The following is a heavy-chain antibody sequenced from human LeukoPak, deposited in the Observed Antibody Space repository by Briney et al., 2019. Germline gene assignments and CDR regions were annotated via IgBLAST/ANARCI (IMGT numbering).Heavy chain of an antibody. Sequence: PSETLSLTCSVSGGSIRSSTYYWRWIRQPPGKGVEWIGIIYYSGTTYYNPSLKSRVTISVDTSKNQLSLKLSSVSAADTAVYYCARDLPGYCSGGSCYGWFDPWGQGTLVTVSS. J-gene: IGHJ5*02. D-gene: IGHD2-15*01. CDR3: ARDLPGYCSGGSCYGWFDP. V-gene: IGHV4-39*07. CDR1: GGSIRSSTYY. CDR2: IYYSGTT.